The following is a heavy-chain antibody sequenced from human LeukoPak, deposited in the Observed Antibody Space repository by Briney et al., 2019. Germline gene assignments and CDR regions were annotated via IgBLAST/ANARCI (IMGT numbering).Heavy chain of an antibody. CDR2: ISSSSSYI. CDR3: AREVATITVAAAGGIDY. V-gene: IGHV3-21*04. CDR1: GFTFSSYR. Sequence: GGSLRLSCAASGFTFSSYRMNWVRQAPGRGLEWVSSISSSSSYIYYADSVKGRFTISRDNAKNSQYLQMNSLRAEDTAVYYCAREVATITVAAAGGIDYWGQGTLVTVSS. D-gene: IGHD5-12*01. J-gene: IGHJ4*02.